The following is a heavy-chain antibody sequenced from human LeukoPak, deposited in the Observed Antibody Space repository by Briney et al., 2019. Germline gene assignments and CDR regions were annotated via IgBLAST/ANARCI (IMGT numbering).Heavy chain of an antibody. Sequence: PGGALRLSCAASGFTFSTYWMSWVRQAPGKGLEWVANIKQDGSEKYYVDSVKGRFTISRDNDKNSLYLQMNSLRAEDTAVYYCARAYSSSFDYWGQGTLVTVSS. J-gene: IGHJ4*02. D-gene: IGHD6-13*01. CDR3: ARAYSSSFDY. V-gene: IGHV3-7*04. CDR2: IKQDGSEK. CDR1: GFTFSTYW.